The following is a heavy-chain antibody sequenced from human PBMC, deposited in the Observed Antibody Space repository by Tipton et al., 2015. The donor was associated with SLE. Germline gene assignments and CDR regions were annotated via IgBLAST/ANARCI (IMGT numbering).Heavy chain of an antibody. J-gene: IGHJ3*01. CDR2: LYYSGNT. D-gene: IGHD3-10*01. CDR1: GGSIRSSRHF. CDR3: ARHLGVIVAFEV. Sequence: LRLSCTVSGGSIRSSRHFWGWIRQPPGKGLEWIGVLYYSGNTYYNPSLKSPVTLSIDTSKNQFSLKMRSVTAADTAVYYCARHLGVIVAFEVWGQGTVLTVSS. V-gene: IGHV4-39*07.